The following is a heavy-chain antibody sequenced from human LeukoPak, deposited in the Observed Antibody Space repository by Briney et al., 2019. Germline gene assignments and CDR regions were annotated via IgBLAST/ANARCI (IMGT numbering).Heavy chain of an antibody. Sequence: GGSLRLSCAASGFTFSSYAMSWVRQAPGKGLEWVSAISGSGGSTYYADSVKGRFTISRDNSKNTLYLQMNSLRAEDTAVYYCAKAPPTYSSSWFHAFDIWGQGTMVTVSS. CDR1: GFTFSSYA. D-gene: IGHD6-13*01. J-gene: IGHJ3*02. CDR2: ISGSGGST. V-gene: IGHV3-23*01. CDR3: AKAPPTYSSSWFHAFDI.